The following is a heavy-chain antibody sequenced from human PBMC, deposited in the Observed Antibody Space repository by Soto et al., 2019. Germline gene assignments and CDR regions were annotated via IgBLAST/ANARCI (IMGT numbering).Heavy chain of an antibody. CDR1: GGSISSSSYY. J-gene: IGHJ4*02. D-gene: IGHD3-22*01. V-gene: IGHV4-39*01. CDR2: IYSLGNT. CDR3: AGQIYDSSGYYYAY. Sequence: QMQLQESGPGLVKPSETLSLTCTVSGGSISSSSYYWGWIRPPPGQGLEWLGTIYSLGNTYYNPSLKSRVTISVDKSKSQLFLKLSSVTAPDTAVYYCAGQIYDSSGYYYAYWGQGTLVTVSS.